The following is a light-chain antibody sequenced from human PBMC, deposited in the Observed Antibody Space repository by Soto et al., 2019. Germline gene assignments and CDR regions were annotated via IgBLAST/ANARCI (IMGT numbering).Light chain of an antibody. Sequence: DIVMTQSPDSLAVSLGERATINCKSSQSVLYSSNNKNFLAWYQQKVGQPPKLLIYWASIRESRVPDRFSGSGSGTDFTLSVSSLQAEDVAVYYCQQYYSTPPTFGQGTKVEVK. V-gene: IGKV4-1*01. CDR3: QQYYSTPPT. CDR2: WAS. CDR1: QSVLYSSNNKNF. J-gene: IGKJ1*01.